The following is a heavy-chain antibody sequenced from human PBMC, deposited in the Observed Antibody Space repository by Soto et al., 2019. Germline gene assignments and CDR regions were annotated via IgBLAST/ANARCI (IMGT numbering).Heavy chain of an antibody. CDR2: SSATGSGR. CDR1: GFTFSSYG. CDR3: AKDRRAGGNYGFYSDF. V-gene: IGHV3-23*01. D-gene: IGHD1-7*01. Sequence: EVQLLESAGGLVQPGGSLTLSCAASGFTFSSYGMTWVRQAPGKGLEWVSFSSATGSGRYYADSVKGRFTISRDNSKNTLYLQMSSLRADDTAVYYCAKDRRAGGNYGFYSDFWAQGALVIVSS. J-gene: IGHJ4*02.